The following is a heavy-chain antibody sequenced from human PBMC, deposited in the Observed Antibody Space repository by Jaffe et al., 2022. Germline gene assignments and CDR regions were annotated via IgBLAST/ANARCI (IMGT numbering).Heavy chain of an antibody. CDR1: GYTFTSYG. CDR2: ISAYNGNT. CDR3: ARERSVGGSSWYRPDFDY. D-gene: IGHD6-13*01. J-gene: IGHJ4*02. V-gene: IGHV1-18*01. Sequence: QVQLVQSGAEVKKPGASVKVSCKASGYTFTSYGISWVRQAPGQGLEWMGWISAYNGNTNYAQKLQGRVTMTTDTSTSTAYMELRSLRSDDTAVYYCARERSVGGSSWYRPDFDYWGQGTLVTVSS.